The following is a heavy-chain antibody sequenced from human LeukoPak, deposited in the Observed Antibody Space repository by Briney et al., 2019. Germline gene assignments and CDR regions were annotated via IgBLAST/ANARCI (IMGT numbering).Heavy chain of an antibody. CDR1: GGTFSSYA. J-gene: IGHJ4*02. V-gene: IGHV1-69*13. D-gene: IGHD2-2*01. CDR3: ARESRSSNQMGLFDY. Sequence: ASVTVSCQASGGTFSSYAISWVRQAPGQGLEGMGGIIPIFGSANYAQKFQGRVTITADESTSSAYMELSSLRSEDTAVYYCARESRSSNQMGLFDYWGQGTLVTVSS. CDR2: IIPIFGSA.